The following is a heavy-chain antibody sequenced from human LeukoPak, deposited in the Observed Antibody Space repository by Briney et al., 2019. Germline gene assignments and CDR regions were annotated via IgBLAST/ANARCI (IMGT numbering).Heavy chain of an antibody. J-gene: IGHJ4*02. CDR2: ISWNSGSI. CDR3: AKDRAYSSSHFDY. D-gene: IGHD6-13*01. V-gene: IGHV3-9*01. CDR1: GFTFDDYA. Sequence: GRSLRLSCAASGFTFDDYAMHWVRQAPGKDLEWVSGISWNSGSIGYADSVKGRFTISRDNAKNSLYLQMNSLRAEDTALYYCAKDRAYSSSHFDYWGQGTLVTVSS.